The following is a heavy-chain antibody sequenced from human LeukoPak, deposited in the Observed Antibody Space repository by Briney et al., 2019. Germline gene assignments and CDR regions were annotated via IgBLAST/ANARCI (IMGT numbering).Heavy chain of an antibody. CDR2: ISWNSGSI. CDR3: AKDLTTN. Sequence: GRSLRFSCAASGFTFDDYAMHWVRQAPGKGLEWVSGISWNSGSIGYAGSVKGRFTISRDNSKNTLYLQMNSLRAEDTAVYYCAKDLTTNWGQGTLVTVSS. V-gene: IGHV3-9*01. J-gene: IGHJ4*02. CDR1: GFTFDDYA. D-gene: IGHD3-22*01.